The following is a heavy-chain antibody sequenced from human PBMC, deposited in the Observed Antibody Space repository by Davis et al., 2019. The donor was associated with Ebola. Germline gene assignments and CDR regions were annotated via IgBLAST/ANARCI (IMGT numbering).Heavy chain of an antibody. V-gene: IGHV1-18*01. J-gene: IGHJ6*02. CDR1: GYTFTSYG. Sequence: ASVKVSCKASGYTFTSYGISWVRQAPGQGLEWMGWISVYNGNTNYAQKLQGRVTITRDTSASTAYMELSSLRAEDTAVYYCARARGYYGMDVWGQGTTVTVSS. CDR3: ARARGYYGMDV. CDR2: ISVYNGNT.